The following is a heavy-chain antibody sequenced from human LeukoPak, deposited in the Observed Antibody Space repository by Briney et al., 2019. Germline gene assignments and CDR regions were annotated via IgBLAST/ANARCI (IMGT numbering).Heavy chain of an antibody. CDR3: ARDNNNWYGWFDP. D-gene: IGHD1-1*01. CDR2: INHSGST. V-gene: IGHV4-34*01. Sequence: SETLSLTCAVYGGSFSGYYWSWIRQPPGKGLEWIGEINHSGSTNYNPSLKSRVTISVDTSKNQFSLKLSSVTAADTAVYYCARDNNNWYGWFDPWGQGTLVTVSS. J-gene: IGHJ5*02. CDR1: GGSFSGYY.